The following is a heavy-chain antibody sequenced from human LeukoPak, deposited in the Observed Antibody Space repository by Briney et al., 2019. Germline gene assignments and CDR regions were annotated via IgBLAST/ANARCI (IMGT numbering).Heavy chain of an antibody. Sequence: SETLSLTCAVSGYSISSGYYWGWIRQPPGRGLEWIGSIYHSGSTYYNPSLKSRVTISVDTSKNQFSLKLSSVTAADTAVYYCARRIARPDNWFDPWGQGTLVTVSS. D-gene: IGHD6-6*01. V-gene: IGHV4-38-2*01. CDR3: ARRIARPDNWFDP. CDR2: IYHSGST. J-gene: IGHJ5*02. CDR1: GYSISSGYY.